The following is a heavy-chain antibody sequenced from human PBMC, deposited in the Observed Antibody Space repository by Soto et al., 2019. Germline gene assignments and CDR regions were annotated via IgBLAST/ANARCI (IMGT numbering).Heavy chain of an antibody. D-gene: IGHD3-10*01. CDR2: IYYTGTT. J-gene: IGHJ4*02. CDR3: AREVSSFGSNHFDS. Sequence: PSATLCLTCIVSGTSIRCSYWTWIRQHPGKGLEWIGYIYYTGTTKYNPSLKSRVTISVDTSKNQFSLRLNSVTAADTAVYYCAREVSSFGSNHFDSWGQGALVTVSS. CDR1: GTSIRCSY. V-gene: IGHV4-59*01.